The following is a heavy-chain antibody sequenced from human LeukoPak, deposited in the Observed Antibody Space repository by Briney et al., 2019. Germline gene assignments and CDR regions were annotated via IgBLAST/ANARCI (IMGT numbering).Heavy chain of an antibody. D-gene: IGHD1-26*01. J-gene: IGHJ4*02. CDR2: IKQDETEK. V-gene: IGHV3-7*03. CDR1: GFTFSNFW. CDR3: VKDSPPRYSGSPPAY. Sequence: GGSLRLSCTASGFTFSNFWMGWVRQAPGKGLEWVANIKQDETEKYYVDSVKGRFTISRDNAKNSLYLQMNSLRVEDTALYYCVKDSPPRYSGSPPAYWGQGTLVTVSS.